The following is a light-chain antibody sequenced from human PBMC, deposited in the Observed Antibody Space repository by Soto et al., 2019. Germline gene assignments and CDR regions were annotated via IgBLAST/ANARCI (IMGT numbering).Light chain of an antibody. Sequence: EIGLTQSPGTLSLSPGERATLSCRASQSFTSSYLAWYQQKPGQAPRLLIYGASTRATGIPARFSGSGSGTEFTLTISSLQSEDFAVYYCQQYNNWPPWTFGQGTKVDI. J-gene: IGKJ1*01. CDR3: QQYNNWPPWT. CDR1: QSFTSSY. V-gene: IGKV3-15*01. CDR2: GAS.